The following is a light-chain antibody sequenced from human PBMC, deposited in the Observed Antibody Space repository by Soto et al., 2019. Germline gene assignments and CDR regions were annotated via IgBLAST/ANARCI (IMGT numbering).Light chain of an antibody. Sequence: AIPMTQSPSSLSASVGDRVTITCRASQGIRNDLGWYQQKPGKAPKLLIYAASSLQSGVPSRFSGNASGTDFTLTISSLQPEDFATYYCLQDFDYPWTFGQGTKVEIK. CDR2: AAS. CDR3: LQDFDYPWT. V-gene: IGKV1-6*01. CDR1: QGIRND. J-gene: IGKJ1*01.